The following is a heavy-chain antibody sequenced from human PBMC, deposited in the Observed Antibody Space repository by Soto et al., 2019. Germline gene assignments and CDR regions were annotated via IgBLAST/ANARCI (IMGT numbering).Heavy chain of an antibody. Sequence: SETLSLTCTVSGDSINSGVYYWTWIRQRPGKGLEWIGCIYTDGGTDYSPSLKNRVTISMDTSKNHFSLSLTSVTAADTATYFCARGLTEWSNDSWGHGTLVTVSS. J-gene: IGHJ5*01. CDR3: ARGLTEWSNDS. V-gene: IGHV4-31*03. CDR1: GDSINSGVYY. D-gene: IGHD3-3*01. CDR2: IYTDGGT.